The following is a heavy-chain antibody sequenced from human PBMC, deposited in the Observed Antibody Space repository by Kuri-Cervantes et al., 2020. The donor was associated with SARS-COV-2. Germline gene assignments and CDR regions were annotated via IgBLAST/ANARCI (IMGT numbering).Heavy chain of an antibody. Sequence: GGSLRLSCAASGFTFSSYGMHWVRQAPGKGLEWVAFIRYDGSNKYYADSVKGRFTISRDNSKNTLYLQMNSLRAEDTAVYYCAKDVGSGWYGAWDAFDIWGQGTMVTVSS. CDR2: IRYDGSNK. CDR3: AKDVGSGWYGAWDAFDI. CDR1: GFTFSSYG. J-gene: IGHJ3*02. D-gene: IGHD6-19*01. V-gene: IGHV3-30*02.